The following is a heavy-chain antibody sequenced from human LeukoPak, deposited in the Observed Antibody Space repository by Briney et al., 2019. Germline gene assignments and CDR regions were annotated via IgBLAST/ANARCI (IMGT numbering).Heavy chain of an antibody. CDR3: ARMVTYSDY. CDR2: MNPNRGHT. J-gene: IGHJ4*02. D-gene: IGHD2-21*02. CDR1: EHTFTNYD. Sequence: GASVKVSCKASEHTFTNYDINWVRQVAGQGLEWMGWMNPNRGHTRYAQKFQGRITMTRNTSISTVYMELSSLRSEGTAVYYCARMVTYSDYWGQGSQVIVSS. V-gene: IGHV1-8*01.